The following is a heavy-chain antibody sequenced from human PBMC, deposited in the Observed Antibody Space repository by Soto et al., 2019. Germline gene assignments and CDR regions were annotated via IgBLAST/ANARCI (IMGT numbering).Heavy chain of an antibody. J-gene: IGHJ4*02. Sequence: ASVKVSCKASGYTFTSTRMHWVRQAPGQGLEWMGIINPYGGAATYAEKFQGRVTMTRDTSTATDYMELSSLRSEDTAMYYCARDRSHSSASWWLDYWGQGPQVTVSS. CDR2: INPYGGAA. V-gene: IGHV1-46*01. D-gene: IGHD3-22*01. CDR1: GYTFTSTR. CDR3: ARDRSHSSASWWLDY.